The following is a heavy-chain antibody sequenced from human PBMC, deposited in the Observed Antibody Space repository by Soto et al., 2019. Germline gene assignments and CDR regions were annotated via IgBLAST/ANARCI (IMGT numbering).Heavy chain of an antibody. Sequence: KPSETLSLTCAVSGGSISSSNWWSWVRQPPGKGLEWIGEIYHSGSTNYNPSLRSRVTISVDKSKNQFSLKLSSVTAADTAVYYCARGKAATNRLYYFDYWGQGTLVTVSS. V-gene: IGHV4-4*02. CDR1: GGSISSSNW. CDR2: IYHSGST. D-gene: IGHD6-6*01. J-gene: IGHJ4*02. CDR3: ARGKAATNRLYYFDY.